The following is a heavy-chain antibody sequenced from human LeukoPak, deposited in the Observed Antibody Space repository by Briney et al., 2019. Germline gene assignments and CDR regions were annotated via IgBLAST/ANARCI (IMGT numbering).Heavy chain of an antibody. CDR3: ARVLPDFWSGYYHWRGYGMDV. Sequence: PGGSLRLSCAASGFTFSSYAMHWVRQAPGKGLEWVAVISYDGSNKYYADSVKGRFTISRDNSKNTLYLQMNNLRAEDTAVYYCARVLPDFWSGYYHWRGYGMDVWGQGTTVTVSS. CDR2: ISYDGSNK. V-gene: IGHV3-30*04. J-gene: IGHJ6*02. D-gene: IGHD3-3*01. CDR1: GFTFSSYA.